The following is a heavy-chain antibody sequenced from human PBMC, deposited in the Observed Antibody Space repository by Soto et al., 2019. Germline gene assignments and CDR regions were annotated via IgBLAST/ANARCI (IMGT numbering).Heavy chain of an antibody. Sequence: PGGSLRLSCAASGFSFSSYALHWVRKAPGKGLEWVAVISYDGSTKYYADSVKGRFTISRYNSKNTLYLQMNSLRAEDTAVYYCAREETRITMMRRNGFDPWGQGTLVTVSS. V-gene: IGHV3-30-3*01. CDR1: GFSFSSYA. CDR2: ISYDGSTK. CDR3: AREETRITMMRRNGFDP. J-gene: IGHJ5*02. D-gene: IGHD3-22*01.